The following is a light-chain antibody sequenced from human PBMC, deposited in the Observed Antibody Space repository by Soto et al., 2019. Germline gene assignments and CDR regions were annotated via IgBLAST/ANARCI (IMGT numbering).Light chain of an antibody. CDR1: QDISNY. Sequence: DIPMTQSPSSLSASVGDIITITCRASQDISNYLAWYQQKPGKVPKLLIYSASTLQSGVPSRFSGSGSGTDFTLTISSLQPEDVATYFCQKYNSALTLGQGTRLEIK. CDR3: QKYNSALT. V-gene: IGKV1-27*01. CDR2: SAS. J-gene: IGKJ5*01.